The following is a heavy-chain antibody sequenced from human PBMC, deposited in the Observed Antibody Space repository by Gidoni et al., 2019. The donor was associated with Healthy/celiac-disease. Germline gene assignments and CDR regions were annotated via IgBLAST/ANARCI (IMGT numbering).Heavy chain of an antibody. D-gene: IGHD2-15*01. CDR1: ASTVSSDA. Sequence: EVQRLASGRGLVQPGGSVRLSCAAYASTVSSDAMRCVRQAPGKGLEWVSAISGSGGSTYYADSVKCRFTISRDNSKNTLYLQMNSLRAEDTAVYYCAKQGRGGKYNYWGQGTLVTVSS. CDR2: ISGSGGST. J-gene: IGHJ4*02. V-gene: IGHV3-23*01. CDR3: AKQGRGGKYNY.